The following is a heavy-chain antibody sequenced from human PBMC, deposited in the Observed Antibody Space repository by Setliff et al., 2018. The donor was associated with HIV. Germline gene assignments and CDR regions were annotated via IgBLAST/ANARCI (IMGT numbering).Heavy chain of an antibody. D-gene: IGHD3-22*01. Sequence: SETLSLTCTVSGGSISSDDYYWNWIRQPPGKGLEWIGYIYYSGSTYYNPSLKSRVTISVDTSKNQLSLKLSSVTAADTAVYYCASRVYYYDSNNFLREEGFDPWGQGTLVTVSS. CDR3: ASRVYYYDSNNFLREEGFDP. CDR1: GGSISSDDYY. V-gene: IGHV4-30-4*08. CDR2: IYYSGST. J-gene: IGHJ5*02.